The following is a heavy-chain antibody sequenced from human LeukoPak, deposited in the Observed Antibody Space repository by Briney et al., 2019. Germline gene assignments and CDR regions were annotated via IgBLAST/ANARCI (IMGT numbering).Heavy chain of an antibody. J-gene: IGHJ6*02. D-gene: IGHD3-22*01. Sequence: GGSLRLSCAASGFTFSSYAMSWVRQAPGKGLEWVSAISGSGGSTYYADSVKGRFTISRDNSKNTLYLQMNSLRAEDTAVYYCAKDLGITMIVVEQAYGMDVWGQGTTVTVSS. CDR2: ISGSGGST. V-gene: IGHV3-23*01. CDR1: GFTFSSYA. CDR3: AKDLGITMIVVEQAYGMDV.